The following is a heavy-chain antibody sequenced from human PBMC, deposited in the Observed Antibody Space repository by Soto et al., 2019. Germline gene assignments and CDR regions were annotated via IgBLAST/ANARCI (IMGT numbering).Heavy chain of an antibody. CDR2: IKSKTDGGTT. V-gene: IGHV3-15*07. CDR3: SGGSFYRDYYYGMDV. Sequence: GGSLRLSCAASAFTFGTYAVNWVRQAPGKGLEWVGRIKSKTDGGTTDYAAPVKGRFTISRDDSKNTLYLQMNSLKTEDTAVYYCSGGSFYRDYYYGMDVWGQGTTVTVSS. CDR1: AFTFGTYA. D-gene: IGHD1-26*01. J-gene: IGHJ6*02.